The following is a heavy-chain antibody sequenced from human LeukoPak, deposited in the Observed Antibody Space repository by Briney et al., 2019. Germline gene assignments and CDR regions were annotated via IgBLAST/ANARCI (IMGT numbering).Heavy chain of an antibody. CDR3: ARDVSTTDPLAF. J-gene: IGHJ4*02. CDR1: GYRFTSYG. D-gene: IGHD4-11*01. CDR2: INPNSGDT. V-gene: IGHV1-2*02. Sequence: ASVKVSCKASGYRFTSYGISWVRQAPGQGLEWMGWINPNSGDTTYAQNFQGRVTMTRDTSITTAYMELSRLRSDDTAVFYCARDVSTTDPLAFWGQGTPVTVSS.